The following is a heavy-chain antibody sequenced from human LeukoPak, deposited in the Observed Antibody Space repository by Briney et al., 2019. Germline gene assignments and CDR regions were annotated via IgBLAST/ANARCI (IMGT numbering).Heavy chain of an antibody. V-gene: IGHV4-34*01. J-gene: IGHJ6*02. Sequence: SETLSLTCAVYGGSFSGYYWSWIRQPPGKGLEWIGEINHSGSTNYNPSLKSRVTISVDTSKNQFSLKLSSVTAADTAVYYCARVIAAAGRWGYYYYYYGMDVWGQGTTVTVSS. D-gene: IGHD6-13*01. CDR3: ARVIAAAGRWGYYYYYYGMDV. CDR2: INHSGST. CDR1: GGSFSGYY.